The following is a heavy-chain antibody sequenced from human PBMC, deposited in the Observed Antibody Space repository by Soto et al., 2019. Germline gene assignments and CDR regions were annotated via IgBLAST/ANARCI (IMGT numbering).Heavy chain of an antibody. CDR1: GFSFTSAW. J-gene: IGHJ4*02. D-gene: IGHD3-3*01. CDR2: IKSETDGGTT. Sequence: GGSLRLSCAASGFSFTSAWLTWVRQAPGKGLEWVGRIKSETDGGTTAFAAPVKDRFTMSRDDAENTVSLQMNSLKTEDTAMYYCIGQVTSSGAPLIYWCQGILVTVSS. V-gene: IGHV3-15*07. CDR3: IGQVTSSGAPLIY.